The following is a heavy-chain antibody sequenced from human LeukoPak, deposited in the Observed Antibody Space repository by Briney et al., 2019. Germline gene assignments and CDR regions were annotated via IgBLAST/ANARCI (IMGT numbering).Heavy chain of an antibody. D-gene: IGHD6-13*01. CDR2: ISGNGGST. CDR1: GFTFSNYA. V-gene: IGHV3-23*01. Sequence: PGGSLRLSCAASGFTFSNYAMSWVRQAPGKGLEWVSGISGNGGSTYYADSVKGRFTISRDNSKNTLYLQMISLRADDTAVYNCARARGSWTIDYWGQGTLVTVSS. CDR3: ARARGSWTIDY. J-gene: IGHJ4*02.